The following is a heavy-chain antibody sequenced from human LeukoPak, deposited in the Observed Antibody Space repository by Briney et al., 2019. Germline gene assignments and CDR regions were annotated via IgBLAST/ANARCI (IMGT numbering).Heavy chain of an antibody. J-gene: IGHJ4*02. Sequence: GGSLRLSCTTPGFTFSSYWMSWVRQAPGKGLEWVANIKRDGGEKYYVDSVKGRFTISRDNAKNSLYLQMNSLRAEDTAIYYCARAPIVVVPTWRPTYFDYWGQGTLVTVSS. V-gene: IGHV3-7*01. D-gene: IGHD2-2*01. CDR1: GFTFSSYW. CDR3: ARAPIVVVPTWRPTYFDY. CDR2: IKRDGGEK.